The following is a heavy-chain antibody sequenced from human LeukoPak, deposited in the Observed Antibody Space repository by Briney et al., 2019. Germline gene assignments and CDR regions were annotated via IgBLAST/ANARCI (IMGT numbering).Heavy chain of an antibody. CDR3: ARFSAAAGTGFDY. CDR2: MNPNSGNT. CDR1: GYTFTGYY. V-gene: IGHV1-8*03. J-gene: IGHJ4*02. D-gene: IGHD6-13*01. Sequence: ASVKVSCKASGYTFTGYYMHWVRQATGQGLEWMGWMNPNSGNTGYAQKFQGRVTITRNTSISTAYMELSSLRSEDTAVYYCARFSAAAGTGFDYWGQGTLVTVSS.